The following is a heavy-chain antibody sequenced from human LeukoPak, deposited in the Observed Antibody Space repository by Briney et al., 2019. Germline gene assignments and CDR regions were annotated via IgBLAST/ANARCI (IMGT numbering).Heavy chain of an antibody. CDR3: AKPGRASGPPGSRGSSDPMYA. Sequence: GGSLRLSCAASGFTFSKYAMTWVRQAPGKGLEWVSTISRSGVATYYAHSVKGRFTISRDNSKNTLYLQMNSLRAEDTAVYYCAKPGRASGPPGSRGSSDPMYAWGQGTLVTVSS. J-gene: IGHJ5*02. V-gene: IGHV3-23*01. D-gene: IGHD1-26*01. CDR2: ISRSGVAT. CDR1: GFTFSKYA.